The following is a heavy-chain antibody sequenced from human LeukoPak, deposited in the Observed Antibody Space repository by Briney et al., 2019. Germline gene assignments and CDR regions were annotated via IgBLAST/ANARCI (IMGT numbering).Heavy chain of an antibody. CDR1: GFTVSSNY. D-gene: IGHD5-12*01. CDR2: ISGSGGST. J-gene: IGHJ4*02. Sequence: GGSLRLSCAASGFTVSSNYMSWVRQAPGKGLEWVSAISGSGGSTYYADSVKGRFTISRDNSKNTLYLQMNSLRAEDTAVYYCAKDVDIVATTTITFDYWGQGTLVTVSS. V-gene: IGHV3-23*01. CDR3: AKDVDIVATTTITFDY.